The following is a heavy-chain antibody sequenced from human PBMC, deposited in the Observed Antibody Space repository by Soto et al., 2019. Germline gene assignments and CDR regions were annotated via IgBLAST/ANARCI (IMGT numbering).Heavy chain of an antibody. D-gene: IGHD1-7*01. Sequence: PGESLKISCKGSGYSVTTSWIGWVRQMPGKGLEWMGVIYPGDSDTRYNPSFQGQVTISADKSISTAYQQWNSVKASDTALYFCARLMTGTNGASWFDLWRQGTLVTVSA. V-gene: IGHV5-51*01. CDR1: GYSVTTSW. CDR3: ARLMTGTNGASWFDL. CDR2: IYPGDSDT. J-gene: IGHJ5*02.